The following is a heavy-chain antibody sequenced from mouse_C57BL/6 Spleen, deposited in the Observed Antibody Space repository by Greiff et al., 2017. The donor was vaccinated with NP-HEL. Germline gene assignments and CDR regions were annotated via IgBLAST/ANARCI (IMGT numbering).Heavy chain of an antibody. J-gene: IGHJ2*01. CDR2: INYDGSST. D-gene: IGHD1-1*01. CDR1: GFTFSDYY. Sequence: EVNVVESEGGLVQPGSSMKLSCTASGFTFSDYYMAWVRHVPEKGLEWVANINYDGSSTYYLDSLKSRFIISRDNAKNILYLQMSSLKSEDTATYYCARDYGSSLDYWGQGTTLTVAS. V-gene: IGHV5-16*01. CDR3: ARDYGSSLDY.